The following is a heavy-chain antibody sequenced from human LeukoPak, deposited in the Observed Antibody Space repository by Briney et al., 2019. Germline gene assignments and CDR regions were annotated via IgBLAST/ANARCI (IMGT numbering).Heavy chain of an antibody. V-gene: IGHV3-48*03. D-gene: IGHD5-24*01. J-gene: IGHJ4*02. Sequence: GGSLRLSCAASGFTFSSYEMNWVRQAPGKGLEGVSYISSTSTVIYYGDSVKGRFTISRDNAKNSLYLQMSSLRAEDTAVYYCALGGYKFDYWGQGTLVTVSS. CDR2: ISSTSTVI. CDR1: GFTFSSYE. CDR3: ALGGYKFDY.